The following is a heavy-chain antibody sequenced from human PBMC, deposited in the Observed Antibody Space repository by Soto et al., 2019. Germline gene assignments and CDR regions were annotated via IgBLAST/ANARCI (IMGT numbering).Heavy chain of an antibody. J-gene: IGHJ6*02. CDR1: GFTFDNYG. D-gene: IGHD2-15*01. CDR3: AKDLDVVVVVTATRGLDV. V-gene: IGHV3-30*18. Sequence: QVQLVESGGGVVQPGRSLRLSCAASGFTFDNYGLHWVRQAPGKGLEWVAVISYDGSKKFYADSVTSRFTISRDNSKKPLYLQMNTLRVEDTAVYYCAKDLDVVVVVTATRGLDVWGQGTTVTVSS. CDR2: ISYDGSKK.